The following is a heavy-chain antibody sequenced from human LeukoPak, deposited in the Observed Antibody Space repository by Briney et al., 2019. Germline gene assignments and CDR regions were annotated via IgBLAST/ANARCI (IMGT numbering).Heavy chain of an antibody. Sequence: ASVKVSCKASGYTFTSYDINWVRQATGQGLEWMGWINPISGYTGYAQKFQGRVTMTGNTSISTAYMELSSLRSGDAAVYYCARGNRLYTSSWSSLAFDIWGQGTMVTVSS. D-gene: IGHD6-13*01. J-gene: IGHJ3*02. CDR3: ARGNRLYTSSWSSLAFDI. CDR1: GYTFTSYD. CDR2: INPISGYT. V-gene: IGHV1-8*01.